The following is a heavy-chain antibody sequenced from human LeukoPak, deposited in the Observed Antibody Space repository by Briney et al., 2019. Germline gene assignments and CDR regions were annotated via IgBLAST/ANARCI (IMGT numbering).Heavy chain of an antibody. CDR2: INWNGGST. V-gene: IGHV3-20*04. CDR1: GFTFDDYG. D-gene: IGHD4-17*01. CDR3: ARHLYGDHVGEGDY. J-gene: IGHJ4*02. Sequence: GGSLRLSCAASGFTFDDYGMSWVRQAPGKGLEWVSGINWNGGSTGYADSVKGRFTISRDNAKNSLYLQMNSLRAEDTALYYCARHLYGDHVGEGDYWGQGTLVTVSS.